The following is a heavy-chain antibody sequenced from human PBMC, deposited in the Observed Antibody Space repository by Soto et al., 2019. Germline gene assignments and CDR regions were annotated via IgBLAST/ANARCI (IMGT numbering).Heavy chain of an antibody. CDR1: VLTVSGTKY. CDR3: ESWREREHAFDV. Sequence: DVQLVESGGGLIQPGESLRLSCVAFVLTVSGTKYVAGVRQGPGKGLELVSALYDAFGSFYADSVKGRFTTSSDRSRSTVYLQMNDLRPDDTAVFGCESWREREHAFDVWGQGTEVIVAP. D-gene: IGHD1-1*01. V-gene: IGHV3-53*01. J-gene: IGHJ3*01. CDR2: LYDAFGS.